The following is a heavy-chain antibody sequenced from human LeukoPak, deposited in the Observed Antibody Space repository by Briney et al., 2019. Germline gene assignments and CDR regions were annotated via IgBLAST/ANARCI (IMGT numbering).Heavy chain of an antibody. V-gene: IGHV3-30*18. J-gene: IGHJ4*02. D-gene: IGHD5-12*01. CDR2: ISYDGSNK. Sequence: PGGSLRLSCAASGFTFSNYGMHWVRQAPGKGLEWVAAISYDGSNKYYADSVKGRFTISGDNSKNTLYLQMNSLRVEDTAVYYCAKGSMGRCSGNSCYSVYWGQGTLVTVSS. CDR1: GFTFSNYG. CDR3: AKGSMGRCSGNSCYSVY.